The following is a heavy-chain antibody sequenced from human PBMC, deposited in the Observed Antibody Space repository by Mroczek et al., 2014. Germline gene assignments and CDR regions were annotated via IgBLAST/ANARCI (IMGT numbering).Heavy chain of an antibody. J-gene: IGHJ2*01. Sequence: QVQLQESGPGLVKPSETLSLTCTVSGGSISSSSYYWGWIRQPPGKGLEWIGSIYYSGSTYYNPSLKSRVTISVDTSKNQFSLKLSSVTAADTAVYYCARRYSGWSHWYFDLWGRGTLVTVSS. CDR2: IYYSGST. D-gene: IGHD6-19*01. CDR1: GGSISSSSYY. V-gene: IGHV4-39*01. CDR3: ARRYSGWSHWYFDL.